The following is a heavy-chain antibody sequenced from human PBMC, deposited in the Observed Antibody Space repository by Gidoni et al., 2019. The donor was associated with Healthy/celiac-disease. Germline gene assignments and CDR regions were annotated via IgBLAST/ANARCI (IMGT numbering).Heavy chain of an antibody. D-gene: IGHD2-15*01. Sequence: VQLVQSGAEVKQPGSSVKVSCKVSGGTFSSYTISWVRQAPGQGFEWMGRIIPSLGTANYAQKFQGRVTITADKSTSTAYMELSSLRSEDTAVYYCARDRAATGYFDYWGQGTLVTVSS. J-gene: IGHJ4*02. V-gene: IGHV1-69*08. CDR1: GGTFSSYT. CDR2: IIPSLGTA. CDR3: ARDRAATGYFDY.